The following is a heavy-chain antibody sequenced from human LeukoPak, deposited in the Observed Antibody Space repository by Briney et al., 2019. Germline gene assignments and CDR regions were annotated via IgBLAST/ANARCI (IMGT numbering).Heavy chain of an antibody. Sequence: GGSLRLSCAASGFTFSSYAMSWVRQAPGKGLEWVAVISYDGSNKYYADSVKGRFTIPRDNSKNTLYLQMNSLRAEDTAVYYCAKASGVPWADYAFDIWGQGTMVTVSS. CDR2: ISYDGSNK. V-gene: IGHV3-30*18. D-gene: IGHD3-10*01. CDR3: AKASGVPWADYAFDI. CDR1: GFTFSSYA. J-gene: IGHJ3*02.